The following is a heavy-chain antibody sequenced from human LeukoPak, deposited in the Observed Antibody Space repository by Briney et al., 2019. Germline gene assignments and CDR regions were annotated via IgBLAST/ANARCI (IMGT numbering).Heavy chain of an antibody. D-gene: IGHD4-23*01. Sequence: PGGSLRLSCAASGFTFSSYAMHWVRQAPGKGLEYVSAISSNGGSTYYANSVKGRFTISRDNSKNTLYLQMGSLRAEDMAVYYCTREQDREASATVVGDYWGQGTLVTVSS. CDR3: TREQDREASATVVGDY. CDR1: GFTFSSYA. V-gene: IGHV3-64*01. CDR2: ISSNGGST. J-gene: IGHJ4*02.